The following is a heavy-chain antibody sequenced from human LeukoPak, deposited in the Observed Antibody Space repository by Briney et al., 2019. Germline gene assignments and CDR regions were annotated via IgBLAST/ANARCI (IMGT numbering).Heavy chain of an antibody. J-gene: IGHJ4*02. CDR1: GFTFSSYA. V-gene: IGHV3-64*01. Sequence: GGSLRLSCAASGFTFSSYAMHWVRQAPGKGLEYVSAISSNGGSTHYANSVKGRFTISRDNSKNTLYLQMGSLRAEDMAVYYCARDLAPGITGTSYYFDYWGQGTLVTVSS. D-gene: IGHD1-7*01. CDR2: ISSNGGST. CDR3: ARDLAPGITGTSYYFDY.